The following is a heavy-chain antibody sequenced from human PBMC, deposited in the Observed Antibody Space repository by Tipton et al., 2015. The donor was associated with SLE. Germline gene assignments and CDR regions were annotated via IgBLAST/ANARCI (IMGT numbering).Heavy chain of an antibody. Sequence: TLSLTCTVSGVSINNYYWAWIRKPPGKGLEWIGDVSYSGNANHNPSLTGRVIISLDTSNNQFSLELSSVTAADTAVYYCARGPFQRWPPGAYWGQGTLVTVSS. CDR1: GVSINNYY. CDR2: VSYSGNA. J-gene: IGHJ4*02. D-gene: IGHD6-19*01. CDR3: ARGPFQRWPPGAY. V-gene: IGHV4-59*01.